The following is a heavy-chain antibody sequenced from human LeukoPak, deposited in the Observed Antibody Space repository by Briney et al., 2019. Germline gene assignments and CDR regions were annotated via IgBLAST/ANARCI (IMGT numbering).Heavy chain of an antibody. CDR2: IYYSGST. D-gene: IGHD3-10*01. V-gene: IGHV4-39*01. CDR3: ARVGDYYGSGANWFDP. CDR1: GGSISSSSYY. Sequence: SETLSLTCTVSGGSISSSSYYWGWIRQPPGKGLEWIGSIYYSGSTYYNPSLKSRVTISVDTSKNQFSLKLSSVTAADTAVYYCARVGDYYGSGANWFDPWGQGTLVTVSS. J-gene: IGHJ5*02.